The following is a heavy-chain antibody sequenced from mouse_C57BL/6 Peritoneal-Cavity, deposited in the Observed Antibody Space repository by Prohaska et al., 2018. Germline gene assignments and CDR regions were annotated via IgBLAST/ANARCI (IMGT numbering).Heavy chain of an antibody. D-gene: IGHD4-1*01. CDR3: ARLTGFAY. V-gene: IGHV5-6*01. J-gene: IGHJ3*01. CDR2: MSSGGSYT. Sequence: EVQLVESGGDLVKPGGSLKLSCAASGFTFSSYGMYWVRQTPDKRREWGATMSSGGSYTYYPDSVKGRFTISRNNAKNTLYLQMSSLKSEDTAMYYCARLTGFAYWGQGTLVTVSA. CDR1: GFTFSSYG.